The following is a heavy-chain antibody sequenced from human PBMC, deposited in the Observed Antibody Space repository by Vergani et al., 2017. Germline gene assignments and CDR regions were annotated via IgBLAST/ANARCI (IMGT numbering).Heavy chain of an antibody. V-gene: IGHV1-24*01. J-gene: IGHJ4*02. D-gene: IGHD3-22*01. CDR1: GYSITELT. CDR2: FDHEHGEV. CDR3: ALVTDYYDSSGYYLDY. Sequence: QVQLVQSGSEVRKPGASVKVSCQVSGYSITELTIHWVRQAPGKGLEWMGGFDHEHGEVTFAHHIQGRVTMTEDRSTDTAYMELSSLRPEDTALYYCALVTDYYDSSGYYLDYWGQGTLVTVSS.